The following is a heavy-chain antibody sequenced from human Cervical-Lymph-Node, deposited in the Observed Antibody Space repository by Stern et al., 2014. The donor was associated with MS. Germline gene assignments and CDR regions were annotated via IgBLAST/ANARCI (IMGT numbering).Heavy chain of an antibody. D-gene: IGHD3-22*01. J-gene: IGHJ4*02. CDR1: GYTLTELS. Sequence: DQLVESGAEVKKPGASVKVSCKVSGYTLTELSIHWVRQAPGNGLEWMAGFDPEDIENIFAQTFLGRVTQSADEFTDTAYMELSSLTSENTAVYYCAAAPLAYFYDTASYYNNYWGQGTLVTVSS. CDR2: FDPEDIEN. CDR3: AAAPLAYFYDTASYYNNY. V-gene: IGHV1-24*01.